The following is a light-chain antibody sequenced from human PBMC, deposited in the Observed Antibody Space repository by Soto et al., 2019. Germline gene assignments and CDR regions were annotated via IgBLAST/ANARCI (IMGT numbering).Light chain of an antibody. Sequence: SPLTHSPSTLSASVVDRVTITCRASQSVSIWLAWYQQKPGKAPRLMIYDASNLESGVPSRFSGSGSRTEFTLTITGLKPEDAATYYCQQYNTYLNRTFGKGTQVDIK. CDR1: QSVSIW. J-gene: IGKJ1*01. CDR3: QQYNTYLNRT. CDR2: DAS. V-gene: IGKV1-5*01.